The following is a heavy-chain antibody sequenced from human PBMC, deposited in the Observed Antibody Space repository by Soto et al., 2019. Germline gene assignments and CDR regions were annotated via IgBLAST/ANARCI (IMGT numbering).Heavy chain of an antibody. CDR2: IYYSGST. D-gene: IGHD3-10*01. J-gene: IGHJ5*02. CDR1: GGSISSGGYY. V-gene: IGHV4-31*03. Sequence: SETLSLTCTVSGGSISSGGYYWSWIRQHPGKGLEWIGYIYYSGSTYYNPSLKTRLTMSLDMSNNQFSLTLNSMTAADTAVYYCARGQFYSGSGNFNNLMFDAWGQGIQVTVSS. CDR3: ARGQFYSGSGNFNNLMFDA.